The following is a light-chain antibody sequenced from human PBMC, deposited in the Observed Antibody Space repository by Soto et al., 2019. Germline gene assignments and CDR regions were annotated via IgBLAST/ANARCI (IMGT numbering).Light chain of an antibody. V-gene: IGKV1-39*01. Sequence: DIQMTQSPSSLFASVGDSVTITCRASQTITTYLYWYRQKPGKAPKLLIYAASSLQSGVPSRFSGSGSETEFTLTISSLQPEDFATYFCQQIYSAPLTFGGGTKVEIK. CDR3: QQIYSAPLT. J-gene: IGKJ4*01. CDR1: QTITTY. CDR2: AAS.